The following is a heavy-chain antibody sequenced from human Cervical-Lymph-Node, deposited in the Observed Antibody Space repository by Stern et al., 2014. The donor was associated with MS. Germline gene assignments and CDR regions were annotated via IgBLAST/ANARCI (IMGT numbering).Heavy chain of an antibody. V-gene: IGHV4-59*01. Sequence: QVQLQESGPGLVKPSETLSLTCTVSGGSISSYYWSWIRQPPGKGLEWIGYIYYSGSTNYNPSLKSRVTISVDTSKNQFSLKLSSVTAADTAVYYCAGTGIVARELDYWGQGTLVTVSS. CDR2: IYYSGST. D-gene: IGHD6-13*01. CDR1: GGSISSYY. CDR3: AGTGIVARELDY. J-gene: IGHJ4*02.